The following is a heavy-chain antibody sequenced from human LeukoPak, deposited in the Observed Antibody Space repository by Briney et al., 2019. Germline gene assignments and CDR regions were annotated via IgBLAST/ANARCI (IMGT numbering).Heavy chain of an antibody. J-gene: IGHJ5*01. V-gene: IGHV4-30-4*01. CDR2: IYFRGST. D-gene: IGHD5-12*01. CDR1: GGSINSGDDY. CDR3: ARLRLRSSWFDS. Sequence: PSQTLSLTCTVSGGSINSGDDYWSWIRQPPVKGLEWIGYIYFRGSTYYNPSLKSRVTISADTSTNQFSLGLSSVTAADTAVYYCARLRLRSSWFDSWGQGTLVTVSS.